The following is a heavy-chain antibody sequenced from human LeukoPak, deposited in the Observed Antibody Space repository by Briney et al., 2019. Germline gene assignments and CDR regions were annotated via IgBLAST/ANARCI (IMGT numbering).Heavy chain of an antibody. J-gene: IGHJ4*02. CDR1: GXTFSSYW. Sequence: GGSLRLSCAASGXTFSSYWMHWVRQAPGKGLVWVSRVNPQGSGTSYTDSVKGRFTISRDNAKDALHLRMDNLRVEDTAVYYCARARWSSTGWFLGYWGQGTLVTVSS. D-gene: IGHD6-19*01. CDR3: ARARWSSTGWFLGY. CDR2: VNPQGSGT. V-gene: IGHV3-74*01.